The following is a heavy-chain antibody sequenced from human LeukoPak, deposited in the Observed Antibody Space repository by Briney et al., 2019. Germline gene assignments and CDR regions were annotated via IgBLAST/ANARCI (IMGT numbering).Heavy chain of an antibody. CDR1: GDSFSSHY. CDR2: ISYIGST. J-gene: IGHJ3*02. D-gene: IGHD4-17*01. Sequence: SETLSLTCAVSGDSFSSHYWTWIRQPPGKGLEWVGYISYIGSTNYNPSLKSRVTISIDTSKNQFSLKLSSVTAADTAVYYCARDLVTVTKGFDIWGQGTMVSVSS. V-gene: IGHV4-59*11. CDR3: ARDLVTVTKGFDI.